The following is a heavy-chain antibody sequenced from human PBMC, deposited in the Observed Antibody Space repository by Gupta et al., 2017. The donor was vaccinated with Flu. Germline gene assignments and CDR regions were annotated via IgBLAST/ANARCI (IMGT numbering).Heavy chain of an antibody. D-gene: IGHD2-2*01. V-gene: IGHV1-2*05. CDR2: INPNSGGT. Sequence: PGQGLEVIGRINPNSGGTKFAQKFQGRVTLTSDTSISTAYMELSRLTSDDTGVYYCARVTYCSTTSCYQPFDYWGQGTLVTVSS. CDR3: ARVTYCSTTSCYQPFDY. J-gene: IGHJ4*02.